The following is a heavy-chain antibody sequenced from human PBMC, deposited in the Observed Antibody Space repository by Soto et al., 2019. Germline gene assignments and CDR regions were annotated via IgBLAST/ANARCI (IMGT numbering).Heavy chain of an antibody. V-gene: IGHV4-39*07. CDR1: GGSISSSSYY. J-gene: IGHJ5*02. Sequence: SETLSLTCTVSGGSISSSSYYWGWIRQPPGKGLEWIRSIYYSGSTYYNPSLKSRVTISVDTSKNQFSLKLSSVTAADTAVYYCAREGPYGSGSRYNWFDPWGQGTLVTVSS. CDR3: AREGPYGSGSRYNWFDP. D-gene: IGHD1-26*01. CDR2: IYYSGST.